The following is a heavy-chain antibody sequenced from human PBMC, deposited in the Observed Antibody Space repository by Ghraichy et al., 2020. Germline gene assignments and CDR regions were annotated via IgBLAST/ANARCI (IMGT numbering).Heavy chain of an antibody. Sequence: GGSLRLSCAASGFTFSSYEMNWVRQAPGKGLEWVSYISSSGSTIYYADSVKGRFTISRDNAKNSLYLQMNSLRAEDTAVYYCARETPYGDTDAFDIWGQGTMVTVS. J-gene: IGHJ3*02. CDR3: ARETPYGDTDAFDI. CDR1: GFTFSSYE. V-gene: IGHV3-48*03. CDR2: ISSSGSTI. D-gene: IGHD4-17*01.